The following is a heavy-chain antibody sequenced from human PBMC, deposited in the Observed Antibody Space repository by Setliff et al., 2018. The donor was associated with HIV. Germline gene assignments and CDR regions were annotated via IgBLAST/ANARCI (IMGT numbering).Heavy chain of an antibody. Sequence: SGPTLVNPTETLTLTCTVSGFSLSNTRMGVSWIRQPPGKALEWLTHIFSDDEKSYSTSLKSRLTISKDTSKSQVVLTMTNLDPVDTATYYCARLMKTYYYDTSGYYAPWGNFDHWGQGTLVTSPQ. D-gene: IGHD3-22*01. CDR2: IFSDDEK. V-gene: IGHV2-26*01. CDR1: GFSLSNTRMG. CDR3: ARLMKTYYYDTSGYYAPWGNFDH. J-gene: IGHJ4*02.